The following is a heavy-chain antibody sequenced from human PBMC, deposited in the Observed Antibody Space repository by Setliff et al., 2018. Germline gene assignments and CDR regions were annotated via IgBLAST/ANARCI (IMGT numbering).Heavy chain of an antibody. Sequence: LSLTCTVSGGSVGNSYYYWNWLRQPAGKGLEWIGHINRRGSTNFSPSLKSRVTISLDTSKNQFSLNLTSVTAADTAVYYCVRSAVYCASDCYPRYFDSWGQGTLVTVSS. D-gene: IGHD2-21*01. CDR2: INRRGST. CDR1: GGSVGNSYYY. CDR3: VRSAVYCASDCYPRYFDS. V-gene: IGHV4-61*09. J-gene: IGHJ4*02.